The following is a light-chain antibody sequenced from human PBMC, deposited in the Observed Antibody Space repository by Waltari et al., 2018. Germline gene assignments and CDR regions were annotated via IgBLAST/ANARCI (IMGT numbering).Light chain of an antibody. Sequence: QLVLTQSPSASAPLGPSVKLTCTLSSGHSTNVIAWHLQQPERGPRYLMKVNSDGSHSKGDEIPDRFSGSSSGAERYLTISSLQSEDEADYYCETGGHGTWVFGGGTKLTVL. V-gene: IGLV4-69*01. CDR1: SGHSTNV. CDR2: VNSDGSH. CDR3: ETGGHGTWV. J-gene: IGLJ3*02.